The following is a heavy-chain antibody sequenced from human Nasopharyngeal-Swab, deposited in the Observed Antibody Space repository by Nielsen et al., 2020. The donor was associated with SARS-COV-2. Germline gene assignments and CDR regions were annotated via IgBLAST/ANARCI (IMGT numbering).Heavy chain of an antibody. CDR3: ARGSYDFGFYYYGMDV. D-gene: IGHD3-3*01. CDR1: GGPFSSYA. J-gene: IGHJ6*02. Sequence: SVKVSCKASGGPFSSYAISWVRQAPGQGLEWMGGIIPILGIANYAQKFQGRVTITADKSTSTAYMELSSLRSEDTAVYYCARGSYDFGFYYYGMDVWGQGTTVTVSS. V-gene: IGHV1-69*10. CDR2: IIPILGIA.